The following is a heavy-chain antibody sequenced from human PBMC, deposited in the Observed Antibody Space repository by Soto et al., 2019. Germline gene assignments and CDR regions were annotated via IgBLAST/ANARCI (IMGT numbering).Heavy chain of an antibody. CDR3: ASTQPPLEPFDY. V-gene: IGHV4-39*01. Sequence: TSETLSLTCPVSGCSISSSSYYWGWIRPPPGKGLEWIGSIYYSGSTYYNPSLKSRVTISVDTSKNQFSLKLSSVTAADTAVYYCASTQPPLEPFDYWGQGTLVTVSS. CDR2: IYYSGST. D-gene: IGHD1-1*01. CDR1: GCSISSSSYY. J-gene: IGHJ4*02.